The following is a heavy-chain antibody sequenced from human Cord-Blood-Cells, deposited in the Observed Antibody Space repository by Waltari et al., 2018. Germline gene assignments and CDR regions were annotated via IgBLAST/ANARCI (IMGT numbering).Heavy chain of an antibody. CDR1: GFTFSDYY. CDR2: ISSSGSTI. D-gene: IGHD3-3*01. CDR3: ARVHYDFWSAGYFDY. J-gene: IGHJ4*02. Sequence: QVQLVESGGGLVKPGGSLRLSCAASGFTFSDYYLSWIRQAPGKGLEWVSYISSSGSTIYYADSVKGGFTISRENAKNSLYLQMNSLRAEDTAVYYCARVHYDFWSAGYFDYWGQGTLVTVSS. V-gene: IGHV3-11*01.